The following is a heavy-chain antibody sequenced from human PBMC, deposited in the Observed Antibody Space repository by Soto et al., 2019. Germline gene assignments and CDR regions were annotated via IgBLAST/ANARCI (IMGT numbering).Heavy chain of an antibody. CDR3: ARYKTYYYDSSGYYKPNYYYYGMDV. Sequence: ASVKVSCKASGYTFTSYDINWVRQATGQGLEWMGWMNPNSGNTGYAQKFQGSVTMTRNTSISTAYMELSSLRSEDTAVYYCARYKTYYYDSSGYYKPNYYYYGMDVWGQGTTVTVSS. CDR1: GYTFTSYD. J-gene: IGHJ6*02. V-gene: IGHV1-8*01. D-gene: IGHD3-22*01. CDR2: MNPNSGNT.